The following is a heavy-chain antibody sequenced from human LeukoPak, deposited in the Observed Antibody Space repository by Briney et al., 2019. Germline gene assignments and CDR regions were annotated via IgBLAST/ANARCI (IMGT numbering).Heavy chain of an antibody. V-gene: IGHV4-34*01. CDR1: GGSLSGYY. J-gene: IGHJ4*02. D-gene: IGHD1-1*01. Sequence: SETLSLTCAVYGGSLSGYYWSWIRQPPGKGLEWIGEINHSGSTNYNPSLKSRVTISVDTSKNQFSLKLSSVTAADTAVYYCARLEPNLYFDYWGQGTLVTVSS. CDR2: INHSGST. CDR3: ARLEPNLYFDY.